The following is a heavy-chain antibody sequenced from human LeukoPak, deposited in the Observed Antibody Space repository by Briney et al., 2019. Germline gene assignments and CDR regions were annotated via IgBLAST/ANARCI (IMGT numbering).Heavy chain of an antibody. CDR3: AREDRITMIVD. CDR1: GGTFSSYA. Sequence: SVKVSCTASGGTFSSYAISRVRQAPGQGLEWMGGIIPIFGTANYAQKFQGRVTITADESTSTAYMELSSLRSEDTAVYYCAREDRITMIVDWGQGTLVTVSS. J-gene: IGHJ4*02. CDR2: IIPIFGTA. D-gene: IGHD3-22*01. V-gene: IGHV1-69*01.